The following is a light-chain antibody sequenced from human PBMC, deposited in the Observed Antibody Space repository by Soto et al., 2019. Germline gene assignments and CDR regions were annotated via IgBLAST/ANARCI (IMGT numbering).Light chain of an antibody. CDR2: GAS. V-gene: IGKV3-15*01. CDR1: QSVGSN. Sequence: EIVMTQSPATLSVSPGERATLSCRASQSVGSNLAWYQQTPGQAPRLLIYGASTRATGIPAGFSGSGSGTEFTLTIGSLQSEDFVVYYCQQYNNWPLTFGGGTK. CDR3: QQYNNWPLT. J-gene: IGKJ4*01.